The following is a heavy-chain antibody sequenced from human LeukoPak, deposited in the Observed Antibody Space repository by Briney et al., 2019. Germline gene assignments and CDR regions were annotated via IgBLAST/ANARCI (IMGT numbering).Heavy chain of an antibody. Sequence: SVKVSCKASGGTFSSYAISWVRQAPGQGLEWMGRIVPMIGIANYERKVQGRVLITADKSTNTAYMELRSLRVEDTAVYYCARHSSRGHYYDFDYWGQGVLVTVSS. D-gene: IGHD3-22*01. CDR3: ARHSSRGHYYDFDY. CDR1: GGTFSSYA. V-gene: IGHV1-69*04. CDR2: IVPMIGIA. J-gene: IGHJ4*02.